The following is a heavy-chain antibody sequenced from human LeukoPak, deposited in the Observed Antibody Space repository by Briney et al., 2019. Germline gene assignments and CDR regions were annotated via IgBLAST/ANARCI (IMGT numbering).Heavy chain of an antibody. V-gene: IGHV3-21*01. CDR1: GFTFSSYS. Sequence: GGSLRLSCVASGFTFSSYSMNWVRQAPRKGLEWVSSISSSSSYIYYADSVKGRFTISRDNAKNSLYLQMNSLRAEDTAVYYCARDGYCTNGVCYTADYWGQGTLVTVSS. CDR2: ISSSSSYI. J-gene: IGHJ4*02. CDR3: ARDGYCTNGVCYTADY. D-gene: IGHD2-8*01.